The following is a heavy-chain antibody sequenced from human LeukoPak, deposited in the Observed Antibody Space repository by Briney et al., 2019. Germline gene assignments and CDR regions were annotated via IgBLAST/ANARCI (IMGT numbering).Heavy chain of an antibody. CDR2: IKTDGSEK. J-gene: IGHJ4*02. CDR1: GFTFSNYW. D-gene: IGHD3-10*01. CDR3: AGEGSGSYRLLDY. V-gene: IGHV3-7*03. Sequence: GGSLRLSCEGSGFTFSNYWMGWVRQAPGKGLQWVANIKTDGSEKYYVDSVKGRFTISRDNAKNSLYLQMNSLRVEDTAVYYCAGEGSGSYRLLDYWGQGTLVAVSS.